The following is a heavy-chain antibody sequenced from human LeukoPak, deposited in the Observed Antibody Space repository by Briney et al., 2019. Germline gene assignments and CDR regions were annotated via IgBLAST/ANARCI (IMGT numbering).Heavy chain of an antibody. V-gene: IGHV4-4*07. D-gene: IGHD4-23*01. Sequence: KPSETLSLTCTVSGAAISDYFWSWIRQPAGKDLEWIGRISTTGSTYFNPSLQSRVRMSVDSSKTHFSLRLSSVTAADTAVYYCASGMSVAFDYWGQGTLVTVSS. CDR3: ASGMSVAFDY. CDR1: GAAISDYF. J-gene: IGHJ4*02. CDR2: ISTTGST.